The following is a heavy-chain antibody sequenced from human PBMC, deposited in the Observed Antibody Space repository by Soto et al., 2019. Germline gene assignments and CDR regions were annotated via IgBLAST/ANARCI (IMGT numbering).Heavy chain of an antibody. Sequence: GESLKISCAASGFIFSSYPMNWVRQAPGKGLEWISYISSDSGTIYYADSVKGRFSISRDNAKNSLYLQMNSLRAEDTAVYYCASDWFYMDVWGKGTTVTVSS. CDR2: ISSDSGTI. V-gene: IGHV3-48*01. CDR3: ASDWFYMDV. D-gene: IGHD3-9*01. J-gene: IGHJ6*03. CDR1: GFIFSSYP.